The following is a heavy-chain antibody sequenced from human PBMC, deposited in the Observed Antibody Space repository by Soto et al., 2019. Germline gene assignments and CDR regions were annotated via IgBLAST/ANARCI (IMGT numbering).Heavy chain of an antibody. V-gene: IGHV3-23*01. CDR2: ISGSGVST. CDR3: AKAPGGAYYYGMDV. CDR1: GFTFSSYG. Sequence: GSLRLSCAASGFTFSSYGMSWVRQAPGKGLEWVSAISGSGVSTYYADSVKGRFTVSRDNSKNTLYLQMSSLRAEETAVYYCAKAPGGAYYYGMDVWGQGTTVTVSS. J-gene: IGHJ6*02. D-gene: IGHD3-10*01.